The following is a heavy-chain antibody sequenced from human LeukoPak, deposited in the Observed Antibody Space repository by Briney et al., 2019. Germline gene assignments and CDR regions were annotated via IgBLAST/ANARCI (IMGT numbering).Heavy chain of an antibody. Sequence: GGSLTLSCAASGFTFINYAISWVRQAPGKGLEWVSGISGSGGITYYAEFVKGRFTISRDNSKNSVYLQMNSLRDEDTAVYYCARGGLEWLSYWGQGTLVTVSS. D-gene: IGHD6-19*01. V-gene: IGHV3-23*01. CDR1: GFTFINYA. CDR3: ARGGLEWLSY. CDR2: ISGSGGIT. J-gene: IGHJ4*02.